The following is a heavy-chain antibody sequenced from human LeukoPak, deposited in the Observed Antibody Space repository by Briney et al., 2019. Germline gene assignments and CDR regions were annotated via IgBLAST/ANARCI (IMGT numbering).Heavy chain of an antibody. D-gene: IGHD6-13*01. J-gene: IGHJ4*02. CDR3: ANGQQLAPFDY. CDR2: INGEGSST. V-gene: IGHV3-74*01. CDR1: GFTFSSYW. Sequence: PGGSLRPSCAASGFTFSSYWMHWVRQAPGKGLVWVSRINGEGSSTTYADSVKGRFTISRDNSKNTLYLQMNSLRAEDTAVYYCANGQQLAPFDYWGQGTLVTVSS.